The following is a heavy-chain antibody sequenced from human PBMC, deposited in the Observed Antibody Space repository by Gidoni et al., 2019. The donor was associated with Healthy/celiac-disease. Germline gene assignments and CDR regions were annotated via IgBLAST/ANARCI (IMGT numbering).Heavy chain of an antibody. V-gene: IGHV3-23*01. CDR1: GLTFSGSA. D-gene: IGHD3-22*01. CDR3: AEHNYLDSSGYYYVRPLGPYYFDY. CDR2: IRGRGGST. J-gene: IGHJ4*02. Sequence: EVQLFESGGGLVQHGWFLILSCAASGLTFSGSAMTWVRQAPGNVLEGVSAIRGRGGSTYYADSVKGRFTISRDNSKNTLYLQMNSLRAEDSAVYYCAEHNYLDSSGYYYVRPLGPYYFDYFGQVTLVTVSS.